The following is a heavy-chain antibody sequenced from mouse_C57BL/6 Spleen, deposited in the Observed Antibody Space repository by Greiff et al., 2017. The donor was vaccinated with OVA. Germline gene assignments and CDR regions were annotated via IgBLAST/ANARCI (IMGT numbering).Heavy chain of an antibody. D-gene: IGHD2-4*01. J-gene: IGHJ3*01. CDR2: INPNNGGT. V-gene: IGHV1-22*01. Sequence: EVKLQESGPELVKPGASVKMSCKASGYTFTDYNMHWVKQSHGKSLEWIGYINPNNGGTSYNQKFKGKATLTVNKSSSTAYMELRSLTSEDSAVDYCAREGDYDRVVAYWGQGTLVTVSA. CDR3: AREGDYDRVVAY. CDR1: GYTFTDYN.